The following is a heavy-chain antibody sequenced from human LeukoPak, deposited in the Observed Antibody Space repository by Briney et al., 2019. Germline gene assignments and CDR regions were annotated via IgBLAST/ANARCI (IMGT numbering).Heavy chain of an antibody. V-gene: IGHV1-2*02. J-gene: IGHJ4*02. CDR3: AKGDSFDS. CDR1: GYTFTSNG. Sequence: ASVKVSCKTSGYTFTSNGISWVRQAPGQGLEWMGWVVPLTGGTKYAPRFQGRVTMTRDTSISTAYMEVTSLKFDDTAMYYCAKGDSFDSWGQGTLVTVSS. CDR2: VVPLTGGT. D-gene: IGHD3-16*01.